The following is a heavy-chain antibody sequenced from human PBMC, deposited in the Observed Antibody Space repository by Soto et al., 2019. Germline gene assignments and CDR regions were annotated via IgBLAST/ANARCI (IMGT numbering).Heavy chain of an antibody. CDR2: ISAYNGNT. V-gene: IGHV1-18*01. Sequence: ASVKVSWKASGYTFTSYGINWVRQAPGQGLEWMGWISAYNGNTNYAQKLQGRVTMTTDTSTSTAYMELRSLRSDDTAVYYCAVLAARLDSDYWGQGTLVTVSS. D-gene: IGHD6-6*01. CDR1: GYTFTSYG. CDR3: AVLAARLDSDY. J-gene: IGHJ4*02.